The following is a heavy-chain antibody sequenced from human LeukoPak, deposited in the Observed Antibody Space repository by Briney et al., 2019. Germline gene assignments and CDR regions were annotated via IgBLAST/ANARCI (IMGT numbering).Heavy chain of an antibody. CDR3: AREGIYYYDSSGSSGAFDI. CDR1: GGSISSCF. Sequence: KPSETLSLTCTVSGGSISSCFWSWIRQPPGKGLEWIGYIYYSGSTNYNPSLKSRVTISVDTSKNQFSLKLSSVTAADTAVYYCAREGIYYYDSSGSSGAFDIWGQGTMVTVSS. V-gene: IGHV4-59*01. CDR2: IYYSGST. J-gene: IGHJ3*02. D-gene: IGHD3-22*01.